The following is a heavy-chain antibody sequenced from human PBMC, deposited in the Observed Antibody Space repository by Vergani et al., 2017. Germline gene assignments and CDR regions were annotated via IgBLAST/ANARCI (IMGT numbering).Heavy chain of an antibody. Sequence: EVQLLESGGGLVKPGGSLRLSCAASGFTFSTYAMTWVRQAPGKGLEWDSTISSDGGRTYYADSVKGGFTIYRDNSKNTLSLQMNSLTAEDTTIYYCAVPQGTSAYYYGGFDYWGQGILVTVSS. D-gene: IGHD3-22*01. CDR1: GFTFSTYA. CDR2: ISSDGGRT. J-gene: IGHJ4*02. V-gene: IGHV3-23*01. CDR3: AVPQGTSAYYYGGFDY.